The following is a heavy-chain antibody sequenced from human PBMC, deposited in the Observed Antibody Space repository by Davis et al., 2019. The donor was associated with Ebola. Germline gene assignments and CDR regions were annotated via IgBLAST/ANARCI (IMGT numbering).Heavy chain of an antibody. J-gene: IGHJ5*02. D-gene: IGHD6-13*01. CDR1: GFTFSDYW. V-gene: IGHV3-7*03. CDR3: GRYSSTWGWIDP. CDR2: IKQDGSVV. Sequence: GESLKISCAASGFTFSDYWMSWVRQAPGKGLESVANIKQDGSVVNYVDSVMGRFTISRDNTQKSLYLQMNGLRVEDTAIYYCGRYSSTWGWIDPWGQGTLVTVS.